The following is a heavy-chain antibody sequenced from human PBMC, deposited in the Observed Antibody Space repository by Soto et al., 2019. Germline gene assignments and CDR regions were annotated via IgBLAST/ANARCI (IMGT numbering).Heavy chain of an antibody. V-gene: IGHV1-18*01. CDR2: ISAYSGKT. D-gene: IGHD6-19*01. Sequence: QVQLVQSGAEVKKPGASVKVSCKASGYTFTRYGISWVRQAPGQGLEWMGWISAYSGKTNYTQKLQGRVTMTTDTSTRKAYMELRSLRSDDAAVYYCYSSGIAVAGTPYSFDYWGQGTLVTVSS. CDR3: YSSGIAVAGTPYSFDY. J-gene: IGHJ4*02. CDR1: GYTFTRYG.